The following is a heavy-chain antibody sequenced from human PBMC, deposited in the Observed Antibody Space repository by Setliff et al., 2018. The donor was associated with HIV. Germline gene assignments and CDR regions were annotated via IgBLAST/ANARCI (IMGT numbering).Heavy chain of an antibody. CDR3: ATTTLGWSDDAFDI. V-gene: IGHV1-3*01. J-gene: IGHJ3*02. Sequence: ASVKVSCKASGYTFTSYAMHWVRQAPGQRLEWMGWINGGNGNTKYSQKFQGRVTMTRSTSISTAYMELRSLRSGDTAMYYCATTTLGWSDDAFDIWGQGTMVTVSS. D-gene: IGHD3-16*01. CDR1: GYTFTSYA. CDR2: INGGNGNT.